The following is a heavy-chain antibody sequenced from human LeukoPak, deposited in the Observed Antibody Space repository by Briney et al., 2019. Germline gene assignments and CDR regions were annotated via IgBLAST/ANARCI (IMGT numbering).Heavy chain of an antibody. CDR1: GYTFTAYY. Sequence: ASVNVSCKASGYTFTAYYMHWVRQAPGQGLEWMGWNNPNSGGTNYPQMFQGRVTMTSDTSISTAYMELSRLTSDDTAMYYCARDGALDYWGQGTLVTVSS. J-gene: IGHJ4*02. V-gene: IGHV1-2*02. D-gene: IGHD3-16*01. CDR3: ARDGALDY. CDR2: NNPNSGGT.